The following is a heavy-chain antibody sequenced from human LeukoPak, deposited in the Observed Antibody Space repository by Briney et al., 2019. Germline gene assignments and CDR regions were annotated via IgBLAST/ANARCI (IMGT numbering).Heavy chain of an antibody. D-gene: IGHD3-3*01. J-gene: IGHJ5*02. Sequence: ASVKVSCKASGYTFTSYGNSWVRQAPGQGLEWMGWISAYNGNTNYAQKLQGRVTMTTDTSTSTAYMELRSLRSDDTAVYYCARERSAIFGVAVGDWFDPWGQGTLVTVSS. CDR3: ARERSAIFGVAVGDWFDP. CDR1: GYTFTSYG. V-gene: IGHV1-18*01. CDR2: ISAYNGNT.